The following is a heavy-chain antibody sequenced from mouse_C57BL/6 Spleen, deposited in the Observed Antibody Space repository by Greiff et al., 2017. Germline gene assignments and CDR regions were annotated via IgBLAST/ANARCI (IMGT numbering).Heavy chain of an antibody. J-gene: IGHJ2*01. CDR2: IYPGYSAT. CDR3: TRLGPYDCDY. CDR1: GSTFTRYC. Sequence: EVQLQESGTVLARPGASVMMSCKTSGSTFTRYCMHWVTQRPGPGLAWIGAIYPGYSATSSNQQFIGKATLTAVPSASTAYMELSSRTNEDSAVYYCTRLGPYDCDYWGQGTTLTVAS. D-gene: IGHD4-1*01. V-gene: IGHV1-5*01.